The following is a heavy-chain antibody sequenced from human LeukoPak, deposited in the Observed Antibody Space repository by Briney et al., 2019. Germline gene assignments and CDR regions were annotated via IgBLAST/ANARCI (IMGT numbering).Heavy chain of an antibody. V-gene: IGHV3-48*03. CDR2: ISSSGSTI. Sequence: GGSLRLSCAASGFTFSSYEMNWVRQAPGKGLEWVSYISSSGSTIYYADSVKGRFTISRDNAKNSLYLQMNSLRAEDTAVYYCANYLTKRNYYYGMDVWGQGTTVTVPS. J-gene: IGHJ6*02. CDR1: GFTFSSYE. D-gene: IGHD1-1*01. CDR3: ANYLTKRNYYYGMDV.